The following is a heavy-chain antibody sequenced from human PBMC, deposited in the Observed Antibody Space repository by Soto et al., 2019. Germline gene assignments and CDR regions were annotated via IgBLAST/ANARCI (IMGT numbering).Heavy chain of an antibody. CDR1: GGSISSYY. Sequence: KTSETLSLTCTVSGGSISSYYWSWIRQPAGKGLEWIGRIYTSGSTNYNPSLKSRVTMSVDTSKNQFSLKLSSVTAADTAVYYCARGFGGYCSSTSCYRGYGMDVWGQGTTVTVSS. J-gene: IGHJ6*02. D-gene: IGHD2-2*01. CDR3: ARGFGGYCSSTSCYRGYGMDV. CDR2: IYTSGST. V-gene: IGHV4-4*07.